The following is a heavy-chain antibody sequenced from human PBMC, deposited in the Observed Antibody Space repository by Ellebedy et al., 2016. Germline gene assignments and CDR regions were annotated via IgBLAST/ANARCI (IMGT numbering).Heavy chain of an antibody. V-gene: IGHV3-74*01. CDR3: ARDGGIYSEYYFDY. J-gene: IGHJ4*02. CDR2: INSDGSST. CDR1: GFTFSSYW. Sequence: GGSLRLXXAASGFTFSSYWMHWVRQAPGKGLVWVSRINSDGSSTSYADSVKGRFTISRDNSKNTLYLQMSNLRAEDTAVYYCARDGGIYSEYYFDYWGQGTLVTVSS. D-gene: IGHD1-26*01.